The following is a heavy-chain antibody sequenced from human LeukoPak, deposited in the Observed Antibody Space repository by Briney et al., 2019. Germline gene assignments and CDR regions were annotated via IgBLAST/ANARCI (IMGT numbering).Heavy chain of an antibody. CDR2: IYYSGST. CDR3: ARGLWFGELFWFDP. V-gene: IGHV4-59*08. CDR1: GGSISSYY. Sequence: SETLSLTCTVSGGSISSYYWSWIRQPPGKGLEWIGYIYYSGSTNYNPSLKSRVTISVDTSKNQFSLKLSSVTAADTAVYYCARGLWFGELFWFDPWGQGTLVTVSS. J-gene: IGHJ5*02. D-gene: IGHD3-10*01.